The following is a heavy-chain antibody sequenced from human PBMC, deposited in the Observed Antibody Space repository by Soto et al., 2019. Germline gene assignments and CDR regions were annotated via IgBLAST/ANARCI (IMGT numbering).Heavy chain of an antibody. CDR3: SRQASDFWSGKPQYYMDV. D-gene: IGHD3-3*01. V-gene: IGHV3-73*01. CDR1: GFTFSGSA. J-gene: IGHJ6*03. CDR2: IRSKANNYAT. Sequence: EVQLVESGGGLVQPGGSLKLSCAASGFTFSGSAMHWVRQASGKGLEWVGRIRSKANNYATAYGASVKGRFTISRDDSKNTAYLQMISLKTEDTAVYYCSRQASDFWSGKPQYYMDVWGKGTTVTVSS.